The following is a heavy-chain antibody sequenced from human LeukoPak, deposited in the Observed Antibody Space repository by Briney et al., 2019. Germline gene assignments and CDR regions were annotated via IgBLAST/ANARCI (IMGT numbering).Heavy chain of an antibody. CDR3: TRDLGLDIVVVPAATAFDI. CDR2: IRSKAYGGTT. D-gene: IGHD2-2*03. Sequence: GGSLRLSCTASGFTFGDYAMSWDRQAPGKGLEWVGFIRSKAYGGTTEYAASVKGRFTISRDDSKSIAYLQMNSLKTEDTAVYYCTRDLGLDIVVVPAATAFDIWGQGTMVTVSS. CDR1: GFTFGDYA. V-gene: IGHV3-49*04. J-gene: IGHJ3*02.